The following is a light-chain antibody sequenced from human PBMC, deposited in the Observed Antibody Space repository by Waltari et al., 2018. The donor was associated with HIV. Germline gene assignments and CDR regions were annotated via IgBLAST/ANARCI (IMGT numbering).Light chain of an antibody. CDR3: QAWDSSNWV. CDR2: QDT. J-gene: IGLJ3*02. V-gene: IGLV3-1*01. Sequence: SYELAQPPSVSVSPGQTANTSCSGDNSGDKYVCWDRQKPGQSPVLVIYQDTKRPSGIPERFSGSNSGNTATLTISGTQAMDDADYYCQAWDSSNWVFGGGTKLTVL. CDR1: NSGDKY.